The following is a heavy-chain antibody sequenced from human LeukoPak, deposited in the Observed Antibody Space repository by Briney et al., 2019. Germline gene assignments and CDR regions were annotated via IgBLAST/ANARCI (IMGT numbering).Heavy chain of an antibody. CDR2: ISYDGSNK. J-gene: IGHJ4*02. CDR1: GFTFSSYA. Sequence: GGSLRLSCAASGFTFSSYAMHWVRQAPGKGLEWVAVISYDGSNKYYADSVKGRFTISRDNSKNTLYLQMNSLRAEDTAVYYCARTPRGIAVAGDHFDYWGRGTLVTVSS. V-gene: IGHV3-30*04. D-gene: IGHD6-19*01. CDR3: ARTPRGIAVAGDHFDY.